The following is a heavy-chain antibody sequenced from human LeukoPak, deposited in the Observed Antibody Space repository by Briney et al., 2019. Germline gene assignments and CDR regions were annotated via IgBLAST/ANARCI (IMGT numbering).Heavy chain of an antibody. V-gene: IGHV1-69*06. CDR2: IIPIFGTA. CDR1: GGTFSSYA. Sequence: ASVKVSCTASGGTFSSYAISWVRQAPGQGLEWMGVIIPIFGTANYAQNFQGRVTVTADKSTSTAYMELSSLRSEDTAVYFCALTSIEAIRGWFDPWGQRTLVTVSS. CDR3: ALTSIEAIRGWFDP. D-gene: IGHD4/OR15-4a*01. J-gene: IGHJ5*02.